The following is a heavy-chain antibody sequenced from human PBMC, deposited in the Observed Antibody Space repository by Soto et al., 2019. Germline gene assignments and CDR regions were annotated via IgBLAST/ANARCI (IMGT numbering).Heavy chain of an antibody. V-gene: IGHV3-23*01. CDR2: ISGSGGST. CDR3: ARSGPGTYFDY. CDR1: GFTFSSYA. D-gene: IGHD3-3*01. J-gene: IGHJ4*02. Sequence: EVQLLESGGGLVQPGGSLRLSCAASGFTFSSYAMNWVRQAPGKGLEWVSVISGSGGSTYYADSVKGRFTISRDNSKNTLYLQMNSLRSEDTAVYYCARSGPGTYFDYWGQGTLVTVSS.